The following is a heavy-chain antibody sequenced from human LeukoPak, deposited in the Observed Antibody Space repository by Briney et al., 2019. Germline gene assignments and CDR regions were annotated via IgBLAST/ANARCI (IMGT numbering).Heavy chain of an antibody. D-gene: IGHD2-21*01. V-gene: IGHV4-39*07. Sequence: SETLSLTCTVSGGSISSSSYYWGWIRQPPGKGLEWIGEINHSGSTNYNPSLKSRVTISVDTSKNQFSLKLSSVTAADTAVYYCARAYCGGDCYFFHRGDAFDIWGQGTMVTVSS. CDR1: GGSISSSSYY. CDR3: ARAYCGGDCYFFHRGDAFDI. CDR2: INHSGST. J-gene: IGHJ3*02.